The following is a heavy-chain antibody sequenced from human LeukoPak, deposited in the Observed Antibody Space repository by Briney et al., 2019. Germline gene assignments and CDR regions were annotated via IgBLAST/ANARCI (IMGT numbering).Heavy chain of an antibody. CDR3: ARGPTWGPVADY. J-gene: IGHJ4*02. CDR1: GFTFSSYE. D-gene: IGHD7-27*01. CDR2: ISSGANTI. V-gene: IGHV3-48*03. Sequence: GGSLRLSCAASGFTFSSYEMNWVRQPPGKGLEWLSYISSGANTIYYADSVRGRSTISRDNAKNSLYLQMNSLRAEDTAVYYCARGPTWGPVADYWGQGTLVTVSS.